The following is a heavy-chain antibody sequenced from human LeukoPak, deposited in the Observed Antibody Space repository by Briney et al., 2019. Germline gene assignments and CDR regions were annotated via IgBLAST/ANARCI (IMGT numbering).Heavy chain of an antibody. CDR1: GFTFSSYA. CDR3: AREYSSGWLDY. Sequence: GGSLRLSCAASGFTFSSYAMHWVRQAPGKGLEWVAVISYDGSNKYYADSVKGRFTISRDNSKNTLYLQMNSLRAEDTAVYYCAREYSSGWLDYWGQGTLVTVSS. D-gene: IGHD6-19*01. V-gene: IGHV3-30-3*01. CDR2: ISYDGSNK. J-gene: IGHJ4*02.